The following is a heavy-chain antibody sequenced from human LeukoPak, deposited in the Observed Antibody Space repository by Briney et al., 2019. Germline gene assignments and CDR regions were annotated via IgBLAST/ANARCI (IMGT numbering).Heavy chain of an antibody. Sequence: GGSLRLSCAASGFTFSYYWMHWVRQAPGKGLVWVSGLSGGGGSTYYADSVKGRFTISRDNSKNTLYLQMNSLRAEDTAVYYCARTGYCSSTSCSAGFDPWGQGTLVTVSS. CDR1: GFTFSYYW. D-gene: IGHD2-2*01. V-gene: IGHV3-23*01. CDR3: ARTGYCSSTSCSAGFDP. J-gene: IGHJ5*02. CDR2: LSGGGGST.